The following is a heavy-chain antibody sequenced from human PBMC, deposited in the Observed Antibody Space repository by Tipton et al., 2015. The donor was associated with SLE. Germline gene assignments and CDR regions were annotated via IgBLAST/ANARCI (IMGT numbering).Heavy chain of an antibody. CDR2: IYYSGST. CDR3: ARALWYYGSGS. V-gene: IGHV4-59*12. J-gene: IGHJ4*02. D-gene: IGHD3-10*01. CDR1: GGSFSGYY. Sequence: TLSLTCAVYGGSFSGYYWSWIRQPPGKGLEWIGYIYYSGSTNYNPSLKSRVTISVDTSKNQFSLKLSSVTAADTAVYYCARALWYYGSGSWGQGTLVTVSS.